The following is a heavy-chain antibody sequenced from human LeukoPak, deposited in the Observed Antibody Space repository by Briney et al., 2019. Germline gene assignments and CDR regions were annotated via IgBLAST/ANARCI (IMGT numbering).Heavy chain of an antibody. D-gene: IGHD3-22*01. Sequence: NASETLSLTCTVSGGSISSYYWSWIRQPPGKGLEWIGYIYYSGSTNYNPSLKSRVTIPVDTSKNQFSLKLSSVTAADTAVYYCARGPRDYYDSSGYSPFDYWGQGTLVTVSS. CDR1: GGSISSYY. CDR3: ARGPRDYYDSSGYSPFDY. J-gene: IGHJ4*02. CDR2: IYYSGST. V-gene: IGHV4-59*01.